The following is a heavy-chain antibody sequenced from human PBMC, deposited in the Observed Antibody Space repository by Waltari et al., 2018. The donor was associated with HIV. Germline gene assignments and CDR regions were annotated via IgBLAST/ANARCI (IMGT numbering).Heavy chain of an antibody. CDR3: ARGAATVRGAYYYYYGMDV. D-gene: IGHD3-10*01. J-gene: IGHJ6*02. CDR2: INPNSGGT. Sequence: QVQLVQSGAEVKKPGASVKVSCKASGYTFTGYYMHWVRQAPGQGLEWMGRINPNSGGTNYAQKFQGRVTMTRDTSISTAYMELSRLRSDDTAVYYCARGAATVRGAYYYYYGMDVWGQGTTVTVSS. CDR1: GYTFTGYY. V-gene: IGHV1-2*06.